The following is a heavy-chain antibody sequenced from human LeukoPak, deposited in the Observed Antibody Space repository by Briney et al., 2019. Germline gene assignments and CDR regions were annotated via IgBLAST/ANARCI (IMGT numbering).Heavy chain of an antibody. Sequence: SETLSLTCTVSGGSISSYYWSWIRQPPGKGLEWIGYIYYSGSTKYNPSLKSRVTISVDTSKNQFSLKLSSVTAADTAVYYCARVTGATIDYWGQGTLVTVSS. D-gene: IGHD5-12*01. CDR2: IYYSGST. J-gene: IGHJ4*02. V-gene: IGHV4-59*01. CDR1: GGSISSYY. CDR3: ARVTGATIDY.